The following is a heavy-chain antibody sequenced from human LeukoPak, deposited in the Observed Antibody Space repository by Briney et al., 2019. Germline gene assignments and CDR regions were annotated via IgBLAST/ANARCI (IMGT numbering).Heavy chain of an antibody. CDR2: ISHDGSNK. CDR1: GFTFSSYA. V-gene: IGHV3-30*07. J-gene: IGHJ4*02. CDR3: ARDLPVYCGGDCYHDY. D-gene: IGHD2-21*02. Sequence: GGSLRLSCAASGFTFSSYAMHWVRQAPGKGLEWVAVISHDGSNKYYADSVKGRFTISRDNSKNTLYLQMNSLTAEDTAVYYCARDLPVYCGGDCYHDYWGQGTLVTVSS.